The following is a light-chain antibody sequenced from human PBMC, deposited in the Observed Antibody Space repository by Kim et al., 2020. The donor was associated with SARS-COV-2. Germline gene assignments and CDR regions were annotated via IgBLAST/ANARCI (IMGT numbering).Light chain of an antibody. J-gene: IGKJ2*01. CDR1: QSISSSY. CDR2: GAS. V-gene: IGKV3-20*01. CDR3: QQYGSSPYT. Sequence: WSPGERATLSCRGRQSISSSYLAWYQQKPGQAPRLLIYGASSGATGIPDRFSGSGSGTDFTLTISRLEPEDFAVYSCQQYGSSPYTFGQGTKLEI.